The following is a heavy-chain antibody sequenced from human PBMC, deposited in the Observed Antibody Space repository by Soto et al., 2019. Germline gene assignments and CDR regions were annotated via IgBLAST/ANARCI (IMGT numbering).Heavy chain of an antibody. CDR1: GVSISDW. Sequence: QVQLQESGPGLVKPSGTLSLTCAVSGVSISDWWSWVRQPPGKGLEWIGEIHHSGATNYNPSLKSRVTISVDKSENQFSLNLSSVTAADTAVYYCVRGGNYYLSNIWGQGTMVIVSS. CDR3: VRGGNYYLSNI. D-gene: IGHD3-22*01. J-gene: IGHJ3*02. CDR2: IHHSGAT. V-gene: IGHV4-4*02.